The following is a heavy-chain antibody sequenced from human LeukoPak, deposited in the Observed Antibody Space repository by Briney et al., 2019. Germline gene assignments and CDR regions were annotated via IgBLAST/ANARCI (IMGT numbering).Heavy chain of an antibody. J-gene: IGHJ4*02. V-gene: IGHV4-59*01. CDR3: ARHGSGWSFDY. CDR2: ISNSGST. CDR1: GGSISTYY. D-gene: IGHD6-19*01. Sequence: PSQTLSLTCKVSGGSISTYYWSWFRQPPGKGLEWIGYISNSGSTTYNPSLKSRVTISVDTSKNQFSLKLTSVTATDTAVYYCARHGSGWSFDYWGQGALVSVSS.